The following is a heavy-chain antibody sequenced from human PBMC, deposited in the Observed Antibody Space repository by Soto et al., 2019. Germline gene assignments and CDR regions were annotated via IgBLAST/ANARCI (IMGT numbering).Heavy chain of an antibody. CDR3: ARRGAYYDSSPGFDY. V-gene: IGHV4-39*01. CDR2: IYYSGST. D-gene: IGHD3-22*01. CDR1: GGSISSSSYY. J-gene: IGHJ4*02. Sequence: SETLSLTCTVSGGSISSSSYYWGWIRQPPGKGLEWIGSIYYSGSTYYNPSLKSRVTISVDTSKNQFSLKLSSVTAADTAVYYCARRGAYYDSSPGFDYWGQGTLVTVSS.